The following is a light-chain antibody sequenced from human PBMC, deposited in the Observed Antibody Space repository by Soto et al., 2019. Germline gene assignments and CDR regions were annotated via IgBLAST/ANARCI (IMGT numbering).Light chain of an antibody. J-gene: IGKJ1*01. Sequence: DIQMTQSPSTLSASVGDRVTITCRASQNINKWLAWYQQKPGKVPKRLIYDASTLPSGVPSRFSGSGSGTALTLTISSLQPDDFATYYCQHYNSYSEAFGQGTKVDI. CDR2: DAS. V-gene: IGKV1-5*01. CDR3: QHYNSYSEA. CDR1: QNINKW.